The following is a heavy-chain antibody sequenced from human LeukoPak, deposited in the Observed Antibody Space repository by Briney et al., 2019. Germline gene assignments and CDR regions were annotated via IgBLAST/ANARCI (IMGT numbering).Heavy chain of an antibody. J-gene: IGHJ6*02. CDR1: AVSISSYY. CDR3: ARDGGSGSYYYAMDV. D-gene: IGHD3-10*01. CDR2: IYYSGST. Sequence: PSETLSLTCTVSAVSISSYYWSWIRQPPGKGLEWIGYIYYSGSTNYNPSLKSRVTISVDTSKNQFSLKLSSVTAADTAVYYCARDGGSGSYYYAMDVCGQGTTVTASS. V-gene: IGHV4-59*01.